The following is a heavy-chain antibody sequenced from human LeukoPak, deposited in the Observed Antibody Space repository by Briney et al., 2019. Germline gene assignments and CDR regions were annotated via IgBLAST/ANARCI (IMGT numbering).Heavy chain of an antibody. Sequence: SETLSLTCTVSGGSISSGDYYWSWIRQPPGKGLEWIGYIYYSGSTYYNPSLKSRVTISVDTSKNQFSLKLSSVTAADTVVYYRARDIVTIFGVVTNGMDVWGQGTTVTVSS. CDR1: GGSISSGDYY. V-gene: IGHV4-30-4*01. D-gene: IGHD3-3*01. CDR3: ARDIVTIFGVVTNGMDV. CDR2: IYYSGST. J-gene: IGHJ6*02.